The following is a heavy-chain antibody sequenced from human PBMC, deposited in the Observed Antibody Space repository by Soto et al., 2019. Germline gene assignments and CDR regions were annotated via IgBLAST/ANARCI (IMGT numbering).Heavy chain of an antibody. CDR2: INAGKSNT. V-gene: IGHV1-3*01. D-gene: IGHD6-19*01. CDR1: GYTFTSYA. CDR3: ARDRLPSQGQWLADFDS. Sequence: XSVKVSFNATGYTFTSYAMHLVRQPPGQRLEWMGWINAGKSNTKYPQKFQGRVTITRDTSASTAYMELSSLRSDDKAVYYCARDRLPSQGQWLADFDSWGQGTLVTVSS. J-gene: IGHJ4*02.